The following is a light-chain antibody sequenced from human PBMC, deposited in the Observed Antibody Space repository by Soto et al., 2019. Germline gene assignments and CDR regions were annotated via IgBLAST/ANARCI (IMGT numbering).Light chain of an antibody. J-gene: IGLJ1*01. Sequence: QSVLTQPASVSGSPGQSITISCTGSTSDVGAYNYVSWYKHHPGQAPQLMIYEVSNRPSGVSNRFSGSKSGLTASLTISGLQAEDEAVYYCSSFTTYRVYVFGPGTKLTVL. CDR2: EVS. CDR1: TSDVGAYNY. CDR3: SSFTTYRVYV. V-gene: IGLV2-14*01.